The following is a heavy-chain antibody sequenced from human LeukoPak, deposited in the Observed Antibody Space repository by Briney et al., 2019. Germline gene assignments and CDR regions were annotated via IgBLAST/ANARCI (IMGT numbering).Heavy chain of an antibody. CDR3: ASSNPGRQWPAVDY. Sequence: SETLSLTCAVSGGSISSGGYSWSWIRQPPGKGLEWIGYIYHSGSTNYNPSLKSRVTISVDTSKNQFSLKLSSVTAADTAVYYCASSNPGRQWPAVDYWGQGTLVTVSS. D-gene: IGHD6-19*01. CDR2: IYHSGST. CDR1: GGSISSGGYS. V-gene: IGHV4-30-2*01. J-gene: IGHJ4*02.